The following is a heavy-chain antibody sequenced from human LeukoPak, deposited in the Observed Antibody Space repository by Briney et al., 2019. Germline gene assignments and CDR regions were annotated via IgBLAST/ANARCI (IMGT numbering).Heavy chain of an antibody. CDR3: ARDGCSGAGCYPGWFDP. D-gene: IGHD2-15*01. CDR2: IHYSGST. Sequence: PSQTLSLTCSVSGGSIRSGDYYWSWIRQHPGKGLEWIGYIHYSGSTYSNPSLKSRVTISVDTSKNQVSLKMTSVTAADTAVYYCARDGCSGAGCYPGWFDPWGQGTLVTVSS. CDR1: GGSIRSGDYY. V-gene: IGHV4-31*03. J-gene: IGHJ5*02.